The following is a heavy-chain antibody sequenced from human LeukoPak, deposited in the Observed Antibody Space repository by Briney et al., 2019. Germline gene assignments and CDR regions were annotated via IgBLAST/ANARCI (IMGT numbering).Heavy chain of an antibody. CDR2: MNPNSGNT. J-gene: IGHJ4*02. Sequence: ASVKVSCKASGYTFISYGISWVRQAPGQGLEWMGWMNPNSGNTGYAQKFQGRVTMTRNTSISTAYMELSSLRSEDTAVYYCARGLRFGELLVYWGQGTLVTVSS. CDR3: ARGLRFGELLVY. CDR1: GYTFISYG. D-gene: IGHD3-10*01. V-gene: IGHV1-8*01.